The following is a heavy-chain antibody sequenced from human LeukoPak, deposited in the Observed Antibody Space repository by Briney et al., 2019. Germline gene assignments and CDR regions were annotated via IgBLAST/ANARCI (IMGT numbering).Heavy chain of an antibody. D-gene: IGHD5-18*01. J-gene: IGHJ4*02. Sequence: GGSLRLSCAASGFTFSSYAISWVRQAPGKGLEWVSTISDSGGSTYYADSVKGRFTISRDNSKNTLYLQMNSLRAEDTAVYYCAKRTTIYRFDYWGQETLVTVSS. V-gene: IGHV3-23*01. CDR2: ISDSGGST. CDR3: AKRTTIYRFDY. CDR1: GFTFSSYA.